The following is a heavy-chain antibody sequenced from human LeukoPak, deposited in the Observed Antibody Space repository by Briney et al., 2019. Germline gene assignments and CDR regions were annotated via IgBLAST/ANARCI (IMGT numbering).Heavy chain of an antibody. V-gene: IGHV5-51*01. CDR3: ARYRGDYVSLPSPFDY. CDR2: ISPEDSDP. Sequence: GESLKISCKGSGYRFTDYWIGWVRLMPGKGLEWMGIISPEDSDPRYSPSFQGQVTISVDESISTAFLHWPSLKASDTAMYYCARYRGDYVSLPSPFDYWGQGTLVTVSS. D-gene: IGHD4-17*01. J-gene: IGHJ4*02. CDR1: GYRFTDYW.